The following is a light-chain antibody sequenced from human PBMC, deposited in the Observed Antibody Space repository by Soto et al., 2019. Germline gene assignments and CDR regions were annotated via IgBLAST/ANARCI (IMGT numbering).Light chain of an antibody. Sequence: QSVLTQPASVSGSPGQSITIYCTGTSSDVGSYNLVSWYQQHPGKAPKLMIYEGSKRPSGVSNRFSGSKSGNTASLTISGLQAEDEADYYCCSYAGSSYVFGTGTKLTVL. CDR1: SSDVGSYNL. J-gene: IGLJ1*01. V-gene: IGLV2-23*01. CDR2: EGS. CDR3: CSYAGSSYV.